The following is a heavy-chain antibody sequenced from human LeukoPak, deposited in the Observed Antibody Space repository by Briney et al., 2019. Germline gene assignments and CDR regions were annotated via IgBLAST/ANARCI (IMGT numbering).Heavy chain of an antibody. CDR3: ARLHQSDTAMIPY. CDR1: GGSISTRGYY. J-gene: IGHJ4*02. CDR2: IYFTGNT. Sequence: PSETLSLTCAVSGGSISTRGYYWGWIRQPPGKGLEWIGSIYFTGNTYYNPSLRSRVTVSADTSKNQFSLNLNSVTAADTAVYYCARLHQSDTAMIPYWGQGTLVTVSS. D-gene: IGHD5-18*01. V-gene: IGHV4-39*01.